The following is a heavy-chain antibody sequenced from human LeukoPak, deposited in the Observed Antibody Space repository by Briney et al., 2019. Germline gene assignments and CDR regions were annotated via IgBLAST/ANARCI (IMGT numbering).Heavy chain of an antibody. CDR2: IKNKADGGTT. J-gene: IGHJ4*02. CDR1: GFTFINAW. D-gene: IGHD1-26*01. V-gene: IGHV3-15*01. CDR3: TTDNHGIVEATLVFDC. Sequence: GGSLRLSCAASGFTFINAWMSWVRQAPGKGLEWVGRIKNKADGGTTDYAAPVKGRFTISRDDSKNTLYLQMNSLKTEDTAVYYCTTDNHGIVEATLVFDCWGQGTLVTVSS.